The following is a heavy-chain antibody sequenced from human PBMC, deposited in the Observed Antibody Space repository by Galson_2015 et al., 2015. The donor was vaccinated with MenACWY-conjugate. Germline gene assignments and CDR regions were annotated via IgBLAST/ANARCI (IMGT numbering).Heavy chain of an antibody. D-gene: IGHD3-3*01. V-gene: IGHV5-51*01. CDR2: IYPPDSDT. Sequence: QSGAEVTKPGESLQISCTGSDYSFSGFWIGWVRQMPGKGLEWMGLIYPPDSDTRYSPSFQGQVTMSADKSITTAYLQWSSLKASDTAIYYCAVAIYDFCSGYSFDYWGQGTLVTVSS. J-gene: IGHJ4*02. CDR3: AVAIYDFCSGYSFDY. CDR1: DYSFSGFW.